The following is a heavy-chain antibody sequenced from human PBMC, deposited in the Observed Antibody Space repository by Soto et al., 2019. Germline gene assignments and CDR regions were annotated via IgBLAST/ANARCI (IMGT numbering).Heavy chain of an antibody. V-gene: IGHV4-34*01. CDR2: IHDSGST. CDR3: ARGRAVPIFGVVIRTPTYGMDV. D-gene: IGHD3-3*01. J-gene: IGHJ6*02. Sequence: ASETLSLTCAVYGESFSGYYWSWIRQPPGKGLEWIGEIHDSGSTNYNPSLKSRLIISVDTSRNQFSLKLSSVTAADTAVYYCARGRAVPIFGVVIRTPTYGMDVWGQGTTVTVSS. CDR1: GESFSGYY.